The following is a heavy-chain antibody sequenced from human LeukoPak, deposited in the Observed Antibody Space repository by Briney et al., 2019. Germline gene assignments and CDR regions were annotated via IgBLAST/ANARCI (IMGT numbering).Heavy chain of an antibody. CDR3: ARDQYQLTMGSLDY. Sequence: QPGGSLRLSCAASGFTFSSYGMHWVRQAPGKGLEWVAVIWYDGSNKYYAVSVKGRFTISRDNSKNTLYLQMNSLRAEDTAVYYCARDQYQLTMGSLDYWGQGTLVTVSS. CDR1: GFTFSSYG. CDR2: IWYDGSNK. J-gene: IGHJ4*02. V-gene: IGHV3-33*01. D-gene: IGHD2-2*01.